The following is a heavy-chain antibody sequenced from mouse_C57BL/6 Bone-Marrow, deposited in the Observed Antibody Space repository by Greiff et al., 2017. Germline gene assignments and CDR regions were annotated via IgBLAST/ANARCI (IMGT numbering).Heavy chain of an antibody. CDR2: IFPGSGST. CDR3: ARRVWIYYYGSSCWYFDV. V-gene: IGHV1-75*01. D-gene: IGHD1-1*01. CDR1: GYTFTDYY. Sequence: QVQLKESGPELVKPGASVKISCKASGYTFTDYYINWVKQRPGQGLEWIGWIFPGSGSTYYNEKFKGKATLTVDKSSSTAYMLLSSLTSEDSAVYFCARRVWIYYYGSSCWYFDVWGTGTTVTVSS. J-gene: IGHJ1*03.